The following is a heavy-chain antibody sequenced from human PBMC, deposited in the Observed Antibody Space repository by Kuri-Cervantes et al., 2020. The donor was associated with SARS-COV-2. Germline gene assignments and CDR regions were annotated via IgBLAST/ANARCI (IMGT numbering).Heavy chain of an antibody. J-gene: IGHJ4*02. Sequence: GESLKISCAASGFTFSNAWMSWVRQAPGKGLEWVGRIKSKTDGGTTDYAAPVKGRFTISRDDSKNTLYLQMNSLKTEDTAVYYCAKFSDCSSTSCYTGWWDYWGQGTLVTVSS. D-gene: IGHD2-2*02. CDR2: IKSKTDGGTT. V-gene: IGHV3-15*01. CDR3: AKFSDCSSTSCYTGWWDY. CDR1: GFTFSNAW.